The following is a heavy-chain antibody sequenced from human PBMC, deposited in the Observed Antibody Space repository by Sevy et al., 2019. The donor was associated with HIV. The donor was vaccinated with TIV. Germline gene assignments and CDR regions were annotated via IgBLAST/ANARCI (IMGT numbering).Heavy chain of an antibody. CDR2: IYYRGNT. D-gene: IGHD1-20*01. CDR1: GGSISSTNYY. J-gene: IGHJ5*02. Sequence: SETLSLTCTVSGGSISSTNYYWGWIRQPPGKGLEWIGSIYYRGNTNYNPSLTRRVTISVATSKNQFSLKLTSVTAADTAVYYCARRYIWNDGWFDPWGQGTLVTVSS. CDR3: ARRYIWNDGWFDP. V-gene: IGHV4-39*01.